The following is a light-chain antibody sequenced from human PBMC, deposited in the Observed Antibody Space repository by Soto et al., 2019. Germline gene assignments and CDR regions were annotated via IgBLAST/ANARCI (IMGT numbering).Light chain of an antibody. J-gene: IGLJ3*02. Sequence: QSVLTQPASVSGSPGQSITFSCTGTSSDVGVYNYVSWYQQHPGKAPKLMIYEVSHRPSGVSNRFSVSKSGNTASLTISGLQSEDEADYYFSSYTSSNTWVFGGGTKLTVL. V-gene: IGLV2-14*01. CDR1: SSDVGVYNY. CDR3: SSYTSSNTWV. CDR2: EVS.